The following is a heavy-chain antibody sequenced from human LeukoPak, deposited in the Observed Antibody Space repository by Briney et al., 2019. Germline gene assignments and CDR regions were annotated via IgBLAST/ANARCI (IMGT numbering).Heavy chain of an antibody. J-gene: IGHJ6*02. CDR3: AKDGDIVLMVYAPTYGMDV. V-gene: IGHV3-30*18. Sequence: PGGSLRLSCAASGFTFSSYGMHWVRQAPGKGLEWVTVISSDGSNKYYADSVRGRFTISRDNSKNTLYLQMNSLRAEDTAVYYCAKDGDIVLMVYAPTYGMDVWGQGTTVTVSS. CDR2: ISSDGSNK. D-gene: IGHD2-8*01. CDR1: GFTFSSYG.